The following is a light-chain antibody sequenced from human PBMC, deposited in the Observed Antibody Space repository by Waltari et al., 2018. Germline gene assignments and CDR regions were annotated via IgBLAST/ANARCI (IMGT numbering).Light chain of an antibody. V-gene: IGLV1-51*02. CDR2: QNY. CDR1: SSNIGNNY. CDR3: GTWDSSLSAGV. J-gene: IGLJ3*02. Sequence: QSVLTQPPSVSAAPGQMVTISCSGSSSNIGNNYASWYQQPPGTAPKLLIYQNYERPSVMPDRFSGSKSGTSATLAITGLQTGDAADYYCGTWDSSLSAGVFGGGTKLTVL.